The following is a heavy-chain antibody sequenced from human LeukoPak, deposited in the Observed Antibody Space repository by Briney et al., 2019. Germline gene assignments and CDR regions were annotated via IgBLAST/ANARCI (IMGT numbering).Heavy chain of an antibody. CDR3: ARVAGNCGGDCYRLLY. J-gene: IGHJ4*02. V-gene: IGHV1-8*01. D-gene: IGHD2-21*01. Sequence: ASVKVSCKASGYTFTSYDINWVRQATGQGLEWLGWMNPNSVNTGYAQKFQGRVTMTRNTSISTAYMELSNLRSEDTAVYYCARVAGNCGGDCYRLLYWGQGTLVTVSS. CDR2: MNPNSVNT. CDR1: GYTFTSYD.